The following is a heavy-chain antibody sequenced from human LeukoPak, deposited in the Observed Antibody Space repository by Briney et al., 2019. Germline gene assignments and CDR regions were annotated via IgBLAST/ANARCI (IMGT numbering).Heavy chain of an antibody. CDR3: ARLSRDGYNFDY. CDR1: GFTVSSNY. CDR2: IYSGGST. D-gene: IGHD5-24*01. J-gene: IGHJ4*02. V-gene: IGHV3-53*01. Sequence: PGGSLRLSCEASGFTVSSNYMSWVRQAPGKGLEWVSVIYSGGSTYYADSVRGRFTISRDNSKNTLYLQMNSLRAEDTAVYYCARLSRDGYNFDYWGQGTLVTVSS.